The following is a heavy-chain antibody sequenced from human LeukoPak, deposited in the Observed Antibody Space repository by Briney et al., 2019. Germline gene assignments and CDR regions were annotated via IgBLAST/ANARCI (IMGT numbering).Heavy chain of an antibody. CDR3: ALRDGYNLYYFDY. V-gene: IGHV3-30*03. Sequence: GGSLRLSCAASGFIFSNYGMHWVRQAPGKGLEWVAVISYDGSNKYYADSVKGRFTISRDNSKNTLYLQMNSLRAEDTAVYYCALRDGYNLYYFDYWGQGTLVTVSS. D-gene: IGHD5-24*01. J-gene: IGHJ4*02. CDR2: ISYDGSNK. CDR1: GFIFSNYG.